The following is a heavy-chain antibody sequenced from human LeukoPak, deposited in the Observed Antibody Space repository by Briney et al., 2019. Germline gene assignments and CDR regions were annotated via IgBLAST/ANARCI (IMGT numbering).Heavy chain of an antibody. V-gene: IGHV3-30*02. J-gene: IGHJ4*02. CDR3: ARAAIRFGELLPNFDY. CDR2: IRYDGSSK. CDR1: GFTFSSYG. Sequence: GGSLRLSCAASGFTFSSYGMHWVRQAPGKGLEWVAFIRYDGSSKYYADSVKGRFTISRDNSKNTLYLQMNSLRAEDTAVYYCARAAIRFGELLPNFDYWGQGTLVTVSS. D-gene: IGHD3-10*01.